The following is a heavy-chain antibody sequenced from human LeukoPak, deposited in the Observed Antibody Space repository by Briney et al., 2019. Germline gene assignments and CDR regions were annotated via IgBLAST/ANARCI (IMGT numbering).Heavy chain of an antibody. CDR1: GGSISSGGYY. D-gene: IGHD3-10*01. Sequence: SETLYLTCTVSGGSISSGGYYWSWIRQHPGKGLEWIGYIYYSGSTYYNPSLKSRVTISVDTSKNQFSLKLSSVTAADTAVYYCARWHGGNWFDPWGQGTLVTVSS. V-gene: IGHV4-31*03. CDR3: ARWHGGNWFDP. CDR2: IYYSGST. J-gene: IGHJ5*02.